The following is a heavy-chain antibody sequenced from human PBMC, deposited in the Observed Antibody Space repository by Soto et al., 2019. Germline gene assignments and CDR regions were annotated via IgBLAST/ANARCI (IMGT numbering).Heavy chain of an antibody. Sequence: QVQLVQSGAEVKKPGASVNVSCKASGYTFTSYYISWVRQAPGQGLEWMGWISAYNGNTHYAQKVQGRVTMTTDTSTSTVYMDLRSMRSDDTAVYYCARDGPPMDYWGQGTLVTVSS. CDR3: ARDGPPMDY. CDR1: GYTFTSYY. V-gene: IGHV1-18*01. CDR2: ISAYNGNT. D-gene: IGHD2-2*01. J-gene: IGHJ4*02.